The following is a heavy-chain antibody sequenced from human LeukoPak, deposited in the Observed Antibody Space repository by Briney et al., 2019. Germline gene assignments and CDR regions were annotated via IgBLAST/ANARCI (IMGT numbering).Heavy chain of an antibody. CDR1: GFTLRSYW. CDR3: ARGDHTFWGFPH. CDR2: VNGDGTTT. D-gene: IGHD7-27*01. Sequence: PGGSLRLSCAASGFTLRSYWMHWVRQAPGKGLMWVSRVNGDGTTTNYADSVKGRFTISRDNAKSTLYLQMNSLRAEDTAVYCCARGDHTFWGFPHWGQGTLVTVSS. V-gene: IGHV3-74*01. J-gene: IGHJ4*02.